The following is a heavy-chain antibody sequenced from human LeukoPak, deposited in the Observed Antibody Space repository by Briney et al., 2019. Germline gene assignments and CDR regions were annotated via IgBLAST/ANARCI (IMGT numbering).Heavy chain of an antibody. CDR1: GYTFTSYG. V-gene: IGHV1-18*01. Sequence: ASVKVSCKAPGYTFTSYGISWVRQAPGQGLEWMGWISAYNGNTNYAQKLQGRVTMTTDTSTSTAYMELRSLRSDDTAVYYCARDITMVRGVSGGVGYWGQGTLVTVSS. CDR2: ISAYNGNT. J-gene: IGHJ4*02. CDR3: ARDITMVRGVSGGVGY. D-gene: IGHD3-10*01.